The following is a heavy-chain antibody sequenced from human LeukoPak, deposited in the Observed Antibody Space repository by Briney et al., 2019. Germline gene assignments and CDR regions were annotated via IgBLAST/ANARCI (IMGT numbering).Heavy chain of an antibody. V-gene: IGHV4-39*07. Sequence: SETLSLTCTVSGGSIRSSYYYWGWIRQPPGKGLEWIGSIYDSGSTYYNPSLKSRVIISVDTSKNQFSLKLSSVTAADMAVYYCARERTTVTEYGMDVWGQGTTDTVSS. J-gene: IGHJ6*02. CDR2: IYDSGST. CDR3: ARERTTVTEYGMDV. CDR1: GGSIRSSYYY. D-gene: IGHD4-17*01.